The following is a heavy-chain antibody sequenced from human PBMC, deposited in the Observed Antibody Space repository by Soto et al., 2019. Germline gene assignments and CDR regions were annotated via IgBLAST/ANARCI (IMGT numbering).Heavy chain of an antibody. CDR2: IIPIFGTA. V-gene: IGHV1-69*13. D-gene: IGHD3-9*01. J-gene: IGHJ6*02. CDR1: GGTFSSYA. CDR3: ARDGTYDILTGYRGSYGMDV. Sequence: ASVKVSCKASGGTFSSYAISWVRQAPGQGLEWMGGIIPIFGTANYAQKFQGRVTITADESTSTAYMELSSLRSEDTAVYYCARDGTYDILTGYRGSYGMDVWGQGTTVTVSS.